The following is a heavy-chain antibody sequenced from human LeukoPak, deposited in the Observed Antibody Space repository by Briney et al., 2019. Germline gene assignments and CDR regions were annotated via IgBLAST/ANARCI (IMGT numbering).Heavy chain of an antibody. CDR2: IPYDGSNK. Sequence: PGRSLRLSCAASGFTFSSYGMHWVRQAPGKGLEWVAVIPYDGSNKYYADSVKGRFTISRDNSKNTLYLQMNSLRAEDTAVYYCAKDSGWYYFDYWGQGTLVTVSS. D-gene: IGHD6-19*01. CDR3: AKDSGWYYFDY. CDR1: GFTFSSYG. J-gene: IGHJ4*02. V-gene: IGHV3-30*18.